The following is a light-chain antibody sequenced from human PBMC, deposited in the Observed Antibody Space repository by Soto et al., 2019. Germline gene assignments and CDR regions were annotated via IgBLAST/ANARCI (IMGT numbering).Light chain of an antibody. CDR1: SSDVRYYDS. CDR3: SSYTRNTVYV. CDR2: EVS. V-gene: IGLV2-14*01. Sequence: QSVLTQPASVSGSPGQSITISCTGSSSDVRYYDSVSWYQKHPGKAPKLIIYEVSNRPSGVSDRFSGSKSGNTASLTISGLQAEDEGDYYCSSYTRNTVYVFGTGTKVTVL. J-gene: IGLJ1*01.